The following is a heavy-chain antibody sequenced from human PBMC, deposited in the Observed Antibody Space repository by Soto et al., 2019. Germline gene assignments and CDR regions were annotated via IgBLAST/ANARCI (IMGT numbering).Heavy chain of an antibody. J-gene: IGHJ4*02. V-gene: IGHV3-30*03. CDR1: GFTFSDYG. CDR2: ISYDGSDK. CDR3: ATMERLFDY. D-gene: IGHD3-3*01. Sequence: GGSLRLSFAASGFTFSDYGMHLVRQAPGTGLEWVAVISYDGSDKYYADSVKGRFTISRDNSKNRLYLQMNSLRAEDTAVYYCATMERLFDYWGQGTLVTVSS.